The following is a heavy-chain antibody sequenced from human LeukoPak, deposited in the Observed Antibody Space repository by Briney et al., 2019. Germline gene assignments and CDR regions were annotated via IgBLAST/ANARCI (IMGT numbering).Heavy chain of an antibody. V-gene: IGHV3-23*01. J-gene: IGHJ4*02. CDR2: VSSSGGFT. D-gene: IGHD3-22*01. CDR3: AKGQCSGYYCHYFDY. CDR1: GFTFSSYA. Sequence: GGSLRLSCAASGFTFSSYAMSWVRQAPGKGLEWVSTVSSSGGFTYYADSVKGRFTISRDTSKNTVHLQMNSLRAEDTAVYYCAKGQCSGYYCHYFDYWGRGTLVTVSS.